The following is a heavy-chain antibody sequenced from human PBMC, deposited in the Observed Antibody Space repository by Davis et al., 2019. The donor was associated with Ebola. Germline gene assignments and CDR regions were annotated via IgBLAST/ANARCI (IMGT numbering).Heavy chain of an antibody. CDR3: ARAYYDFWGGYYLYYYGMDV. CDR2: ISAYNGNT. Sequence: ASVKVSCKASGYTFTSYGISWVRQAPGQGLEWMGWISAYNGNTNYAQKLQGRVTMTTDTSTSTAYMELRSLRSDDTAVYYCARAYYDFWGGYYLYYYGMDVWGQGTTVTVSS. J-gene: IGHJ6*02. V-gene: IGHV1-18*01. D-gene: IGHD3-3*01. CDR1: GYTFTSYG.